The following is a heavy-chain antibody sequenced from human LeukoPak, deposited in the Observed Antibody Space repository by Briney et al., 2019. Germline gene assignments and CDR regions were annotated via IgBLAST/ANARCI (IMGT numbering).Heavy chain of an antibody. J-gene: IGHJ4*02. Sequence: PGASLRLSCAASGFTFNNYAMNWVRQAPGKGLEWVSVITSSGSTYYGDSVKGRFTISRDNSKNTLYLQMNSLRAEDTAIYYCAKDLYGDYDFDCWGRGTLVTVSS. D-gene: IGHD4-17*01. V-gene: IGHV3-23*01. CDR1: GFTFNNYA. CDR2: ITSSGST. CDR3: AKDLYGDYDFDC.